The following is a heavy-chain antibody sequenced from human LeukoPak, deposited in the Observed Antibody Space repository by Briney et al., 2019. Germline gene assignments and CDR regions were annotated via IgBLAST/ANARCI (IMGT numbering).Heavy chain of an antibody. D-gene: IGHD6-19*01. V-gene: IGHV1-2*02. Sequence: ASVKVSCKASGYTLTGYYMHWVRQAPGQGLEWMGWINPNSGGTNYAQKFQGRVTMTRDTSISTAYMGQSRLRSDDTAVYYCARIEYSSGWYPSWGQGTLVTVSS. J-gene: IGHJ5*02. CDR3: ARIEYSSGWYPS. CDR2: INPNSGGT. CDR1: GYTLTGYY.